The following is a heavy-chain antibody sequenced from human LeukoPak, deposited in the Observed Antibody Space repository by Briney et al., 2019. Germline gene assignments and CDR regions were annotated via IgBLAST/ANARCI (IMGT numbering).Heavy chain of an antibody. CDR3: ARDGSAPYTYYYMDV. CDR2: IFYSGST. Sequence: PSETLSLTCTVSGGSISNHYWNWVRQPPGKGLEWIGYIFYSGSTNYNPSFKSRVSIFVDTLNNQFSLEMTSVSAADSAVYYCARDGSAPYTYYYMDVWGKGTTVTVSS. V-gene: IGHV4-59*11. CDR1: GGSISNHY. J-gene: IGHJ6*03. D-gene: IGHD1-26*01.